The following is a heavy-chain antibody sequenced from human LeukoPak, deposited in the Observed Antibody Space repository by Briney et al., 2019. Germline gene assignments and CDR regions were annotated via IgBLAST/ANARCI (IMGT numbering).Heavy chain of an antibody. CDR1: GFTFSSYG. V-gene: IGHV3-30*18. CDR3: AKDLENYYDSSGYVDY. J-gene: IGHJ4*02. CDR2: ISDDGSNK. Sequence: GRSLRLSCAASGFTFSSYGMHWVRQAPGKGLEWVAAISDDGSNKYYADSMKGRFTISRDNSKNTVYLQMNSLRAEDTAVYYCAKDLENYYDSSGYVDYWGQGTLVTVSS. D-gene: IGHD3-22*01.